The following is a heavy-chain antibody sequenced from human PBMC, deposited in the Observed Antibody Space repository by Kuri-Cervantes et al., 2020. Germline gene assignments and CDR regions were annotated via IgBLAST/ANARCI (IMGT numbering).Heavy chain of an antibody. D-gene: IGHD5-24*01. V-gene: IGHV1-69*05. CDR1: GYTFISYA. J-gene: IGHJ3*02. CDR2: IIPIFGTA. CDR3: ARNFRDGAQNI. Sequence: SVKVSCKASGYTFISYALHWVRQAPGQGLEWMGGIIPIFGTANYAQKFQGRVTITTDESTSTAYMELSSLRSEDTAVYYCARNFRDGAQNIWGQGTMVTVSS.